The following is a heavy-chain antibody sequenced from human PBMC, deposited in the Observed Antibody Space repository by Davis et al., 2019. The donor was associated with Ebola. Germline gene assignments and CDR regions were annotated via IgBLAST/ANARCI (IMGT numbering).Heavy chain of an antibody. J-gene: IGHJ4*02. CDR3: TKGQSSVSDAGFDF. CDR2: LSGSARAT. D-gene: IGHD2-15*01. V-gene: IGHV3-23*01. Sequence: GGPLRLSCAASGLSVSDAWMAWVRQAPGKGLEWVTGLSGSARATLYADSVKGRFTIAPDNSQNTLYLEMNGLRAEDTGVFYCTKGQSSVSDAGFDFWGQGTQVAVSS. CDR1: GLSVSDAW.